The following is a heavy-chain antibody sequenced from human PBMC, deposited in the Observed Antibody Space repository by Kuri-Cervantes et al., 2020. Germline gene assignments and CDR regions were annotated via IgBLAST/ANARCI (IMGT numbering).Heavy chain of an antibody. V-gene: IGHV4-39*01. Sequence: GSLRLSCTVSGGSISSSSYYWGWIRQPPGKGLEWIGSIYYSGSTYYNPSLKSRVTISVDTSKNQFSLKLSSVTAADTAVYYCARGATIFGVVPDYWGQGTLVTVSS. J-gene: IGHJ4*02. CDR3: ARGATIFGVVPDY. CDR2: IYYSGST. CDR1: GGSISSSSYY. D-gene: IGHD3-3*01.